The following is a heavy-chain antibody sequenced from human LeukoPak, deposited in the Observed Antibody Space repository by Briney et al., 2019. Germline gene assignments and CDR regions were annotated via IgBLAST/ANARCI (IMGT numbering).Heavy chain of an antibody. CDR1: GFTFSSYA. D-gene: IGHD3-3*01. J-gene: IGHJ6*02. CDR3: AKGASFWSGIGYYYGMDV. CDR2: ISGSGGST. Sequence: GGSLRLSCAASGFTFSSYAMSWVRQAPGKGLEWGSAISGSGGSTYYADSVKGRFTISRDNSKNTLYLQMNSLRAEDTAVYYCAKGASFWSGIGYYYGMDVWGQGTTVTVSS. V-gene: IGHV3-23*01.